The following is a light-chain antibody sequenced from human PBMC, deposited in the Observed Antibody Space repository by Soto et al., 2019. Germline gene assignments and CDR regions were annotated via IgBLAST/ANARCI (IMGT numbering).Light chain of an antibody. CDR3: QQYSSGSYT. Sequence: DIQMTQSPSTLSAPVGDRVTITCRASQSISSWLAWYQQKPREAPKLLIYKASTLESGVPSRFSGSGSGTEFTLTISSLQPDDFATYYCQQYSSGSYTFGQGTKLEIK. J-gene: IGKJ2*01. V-gene: IGKV1-5*03. CDR1: QSISSW. CDR2: KAS.